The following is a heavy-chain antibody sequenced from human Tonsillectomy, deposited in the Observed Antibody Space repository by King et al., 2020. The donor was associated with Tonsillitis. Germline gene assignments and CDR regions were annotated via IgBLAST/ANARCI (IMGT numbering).Heavy chain of an antibody. CDR1: GGSITSGSYY. D-gene: IGHD2-2*01. CDR3: GREDIVVVPPAVXYNWFDP. J-gene: IGHJ5*02. CDR2: IYTSGST. V-gene: IGHV4-61*02. Sequence: QLQESGPGLVKPSQTLSLTCTVSGGSITSGSYYWSWIRQPAGKGLEWIGRIYTSGSTNYNPSLKSRVTMSVDTSKNQFSLKLSSVTAADTAVYYCGREDIVVVPPAVXYNWFDPWGQGTLVTVSS.